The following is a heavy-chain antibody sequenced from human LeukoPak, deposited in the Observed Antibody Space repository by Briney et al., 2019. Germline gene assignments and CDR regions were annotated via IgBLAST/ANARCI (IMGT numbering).Heavy chain of an antibody. D-gene: IGHD3-10*01. CDR2: ISGYNGNT. Sequence: GASVKVSCKASGYTFTSYGISWVRQAPGQGLEWMGWISGYNGNTNYAQKLQGRVTMTTDTSTSTAYMELRSLRSDDTAVYYCARGNGFITMVRGDIIGFFWFDPWGQGTLVTVSS. V-gene: IGHV1-18*01. CDR3: ARGNGFITMVRGDIIGFFWFDP. J-gene: IGHJ5*02. CDR1: GYTFTSYG.